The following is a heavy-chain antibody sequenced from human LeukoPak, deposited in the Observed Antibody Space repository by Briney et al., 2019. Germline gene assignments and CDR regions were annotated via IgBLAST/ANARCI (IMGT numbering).Heavy chain of an antibody. Sequence: PSETLSLTCTVSGYSISSGYYRGWIRQPPGKGLEWIGSIYHSGSTYYNPSLKSRVTISVGTSRNQFSLKLSSVTAADTAVYYCARELGDRYNFYYMDVWGKGTTVTVSS. CDR1: GYSISSGYY. CDR2: IYHSGST. D-gene: IGHD3-16*01. J-gene: IGHJ6*03. V-gene: IGHV4-38-2*02. CDR3: ARELGDRYNFYYMDV.